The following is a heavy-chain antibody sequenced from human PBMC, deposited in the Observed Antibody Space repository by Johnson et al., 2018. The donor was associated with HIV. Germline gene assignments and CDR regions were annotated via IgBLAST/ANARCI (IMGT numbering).Heavy chain of an antibody. V-gene: IGHV3-74*01. CDR2: IKSDGTST. J-gene: IGHJ3*02. CDR3: AKDLFTEREDDAFDI. Sequence: VQLVESGGGLVQPGGSLRLSCVASGISFSSYWMHWVRQAPGKGLVWVSRIKSDGTSTNYADSVKGRFTISIDNAKDTLYLQMNSLRAEDTAVYYCAKDLFTEREDDAFDIWGQGTMVTVSS. D-gene: IGHD1-26*01. CDR1: GISFSSYW.